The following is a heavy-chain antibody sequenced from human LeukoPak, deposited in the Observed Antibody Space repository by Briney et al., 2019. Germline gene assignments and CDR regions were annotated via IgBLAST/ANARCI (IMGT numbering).Heavy chain of an antibody. CDR2: INQDGSEK. CDR3: ARGRYDSSGYYPPHGEFQH. V-gene: IGHV3-7*03. CDR1: GFTFSSYW. Sequence: GGSLRLSCAASGFTFSSYWMNWVRQAPGKGLEWVASINQDGSEKYYLDSVKGRFTISRDNAKNSLYLQMNSLRAEDTAVYYCARGRYDSSGYYPPHGEFQHWGQGTLVTVSS. D-gene: IGHD3-22*01. J-gene: IGHJ1*01.